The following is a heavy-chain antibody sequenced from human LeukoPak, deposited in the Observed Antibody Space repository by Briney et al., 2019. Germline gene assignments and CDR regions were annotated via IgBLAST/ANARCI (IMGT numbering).Heavy chain of an antibody. CDR2: IRYDGSNK. J-gene: IGHJ5*02. V-gene: IGHV3-30*02. CDR3: ASAYCGGDCYPMFDP. Sequence: GGSLRLSCAASGFTFSSYGMHWVRQAPGKGLEWVAFIRYDGSNKYYADSVKGRFTISRDNSKNTLYLQMNSLRAEDTAVYYCASAYCGGDCYPMFDPWGQGTLVTVSS. CDR1: GFTFSSYG. D-gene: IGHD2-21*02.